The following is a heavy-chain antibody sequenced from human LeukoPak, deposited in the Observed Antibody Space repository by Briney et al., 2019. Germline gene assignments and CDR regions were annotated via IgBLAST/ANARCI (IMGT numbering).Heavy chain of an antibody. D-gene: IGHD6-13*01. Sequence: GASVKVSCKASGYTFAGYYMHWVRQAPGQGLEWMGWINPNSGGTNYAQKFQGRVTMTRDTSISTAYMELSRLRSDDTAVYYCARDGEGDIAAAADYYYYYMDVWGKGTTVTISS. CDR1: GYTFAGYY. CDR2: INPNSGGT. CDR3: ARDGEGDIAAAADYYYYYMDV. V-gene: IGHV1-2*02. J-gene: IGHJ6*03.